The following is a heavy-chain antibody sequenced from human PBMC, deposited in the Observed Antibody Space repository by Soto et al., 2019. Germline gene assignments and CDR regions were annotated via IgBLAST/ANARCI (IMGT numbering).Heavy chain of an antibody. V-gene: IGHV3-23*01. Sequence: VQLLESGGGFVQPGGSLTLSCAGSGFTFGSYTIAWVRQAPGKGLEWVAGIGGSRADTYYAGSVKGRFSISRDNSRNTLYLQMNSLRADDTGVYYCAKTGPVTARIRFDYWGQGSRVVVSS. D-gene: IGHD2-21*02. CDR3: AKTGPVTARIRFDY. CDR1: GFTFGSYT. CDR2: IGGSRADT. J-gene: IGHJ4*02.